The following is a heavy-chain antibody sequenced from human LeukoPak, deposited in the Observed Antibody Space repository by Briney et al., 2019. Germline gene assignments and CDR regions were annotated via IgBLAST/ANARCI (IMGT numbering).Heavy chain of an antibody. CDR3: ALRGYSYSEAY. CDR2: ISAYNGNT. CDR1: GGTFSSYA. J-gene: IGHJ4*02. D-gene: IGHD5-18*01. V-gene: IGHV1-18*01. Sequence: GSSVKVSCKASGGTFSSYAISWVRQAPGQGLEWMGWISAYNGNTNYAQKLQGRVTMTTDISTSTAYMELRSLRSDDTAVYYCALRGYSYSEAYWGQGTLVTVSS.